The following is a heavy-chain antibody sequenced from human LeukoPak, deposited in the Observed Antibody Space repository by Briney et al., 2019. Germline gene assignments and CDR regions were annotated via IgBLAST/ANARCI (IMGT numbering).Heavy chain of an antibody. CDR1: GGSISSGGYS. J-gene: IGHJ4*02. V-gene: IGHV4-30-2*01. D-gene: IGHD2-21*01. CDR2: IYHSGST. CDR3: ARDRIPPSYDY. Sequence: SQTLSLTCAVSGGSISSGGYSWSWIRQPPGKGLEWIGYIYHSGSTYYNPSLKSRVTISVDTSKNQFSLKLSSVTAADTAVYYCARDRIPPSYDYWGQGTLVTVSS.